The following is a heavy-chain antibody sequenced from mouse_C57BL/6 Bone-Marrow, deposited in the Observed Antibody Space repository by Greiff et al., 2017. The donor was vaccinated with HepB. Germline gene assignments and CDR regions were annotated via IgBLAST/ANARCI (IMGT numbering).Heavy chain of an antibody. CDR3: ARWTGFYAMDY. CDR2: IYPGSGNT. CDR1: GYTFTDYY. V-gene: IGHV1-76*01. Sequence: QVQLQQSGAELVRPGASVKLSCKASGYTFTDYYINWVKQRPGQGLEWIARIYPGSGNTYYNEKFKGKATLTAEKSSSTAYMQLSSLTSEDSAVYFCARWTGFYAMDYWGQGTSVTVSS. J-gene: IGHJ4*01. D-gene: IGHD4-1*01.